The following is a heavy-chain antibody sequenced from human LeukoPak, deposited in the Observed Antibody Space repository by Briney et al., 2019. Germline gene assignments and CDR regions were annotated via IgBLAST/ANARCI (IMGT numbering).Heavy chain of an antibody. CDR3: AKTRSGTYYGDSFDI. Sequence: SDTLSLTCAVSSNSITRSDWWSLIRQPPGKGLEWLGNIYYSGRVYHNPSLQTRVTMSVDSSKSQFSLRLGSVTAVDTAVYFFAKTRSGTYYGDSFDIWGQGILVTVSS. V-gene: IGHV4-28*05. J-gene: IGHJ3*02. CDR2: IYYSGRV. CDR1: SNSITRSDW. D-gene: IGHD1-26*01.